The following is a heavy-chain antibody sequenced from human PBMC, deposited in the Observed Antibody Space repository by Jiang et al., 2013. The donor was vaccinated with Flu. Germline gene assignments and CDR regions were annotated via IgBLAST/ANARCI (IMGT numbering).Heavy chain of an antibody. D-gene: IGHD3-9*01. V-gene: IGHV3-30-3*01. CDR2: ISSDGNNK. CDR1: RFTFSSYT. J-gene: IGHJ4*02. CDR3: ARNRGGFNTDWSLDY. Sequence: SLRLSCAASRFTFSSYTIHWVRQAPGKGLQWVAVISSDGNNKYHADFVKGRFTISRDNSKNILYLQMNSLRAEDTAVYYCARNRGGFNTDWSLDYWGQGTLVTVSS.